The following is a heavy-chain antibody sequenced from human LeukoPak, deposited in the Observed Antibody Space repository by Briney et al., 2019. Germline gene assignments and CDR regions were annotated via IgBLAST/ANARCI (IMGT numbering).Heavy chain of an antibody. Sequence: PSETLSLTCTVSGGSISSYYWSWIRQPAGKGLEWIGRIYTSRSTNYNPSLKSRVTMSVDTSKNQCTLKLSSVTAADTAVYYCARHGGMAAAYDYWGQGTLVTVSS. CDR1: GGSISSYY. J-gene: IGHJ4*02. V-gene: IGHV4-4*07. CDR3: ARHGGMAAAYDY. CDR2: IYTSRST. D-gene: IGHD6-13*01.